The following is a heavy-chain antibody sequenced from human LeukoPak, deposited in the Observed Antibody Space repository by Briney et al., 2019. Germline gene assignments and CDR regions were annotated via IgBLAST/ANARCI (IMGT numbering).Heavy chain of an antibody. Sequence: VASVKVSCKASGYTFTSYGISWVRQAPGQGLEWMGWISAYNGNTNYAQKLQGRVTMTTDTSTSTAYMELRSLRSDDTAVYYCARDERPPYYDFWSGYPPSYGMDVWGQGTTVTVSS. J-gene: IGHJ6*02. CDR2: ISAYNGNT. CDR1: GYTFTSYG. CDR3: ARDERPPYYDFWSGYPPSYGMDV. D-gene: IGHD3-3*01. V-gene: IGHV1-18*01.